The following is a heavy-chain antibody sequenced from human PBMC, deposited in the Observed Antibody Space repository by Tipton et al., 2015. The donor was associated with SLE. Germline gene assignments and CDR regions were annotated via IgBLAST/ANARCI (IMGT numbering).Heavy chain of an antibody. J-gene: IGHJ4*02. Sequence: QSGAEVKKPGASVKVSCKISGYTATELSMHWVRQAPGKGLEWMGGFDPEVEKTVYAQKFQGRVTMTEDTSTDTAYMRLSSLKSEDTAVYYCARDIAETRLIMVTSGGYWGQGTQVTVSS. V-gene: IGHV1-24*01. CDR1: GYTATELS. D-gene: IGHD3-16*01. CDR3: ARDIAETRLIMVTSGGY. CDR2: FDPEVEKT.